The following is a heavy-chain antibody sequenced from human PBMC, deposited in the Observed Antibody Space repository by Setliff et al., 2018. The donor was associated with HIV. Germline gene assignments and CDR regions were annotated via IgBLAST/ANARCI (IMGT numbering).Heavy chain of an antibody. CDR3: ARPLTASYNFWGDAFAI. Sequence: SETLSLTCAVSGGSISSGGYSWSWIRQPPGKGLEWIAYIFHSGSTHYNPSLKSRLTISVDRSKNHFSLKLNSVTAADTAVYYCARPLTASYNFWGDAFAIWGQGTMVTVSS. CDR2: IFHSGST. J-gene: IGHJ3*02. V-gene: IGHV4-30-2*01. D-gene: IGHD3-3*01. CDR1: GGSISSGGYS.